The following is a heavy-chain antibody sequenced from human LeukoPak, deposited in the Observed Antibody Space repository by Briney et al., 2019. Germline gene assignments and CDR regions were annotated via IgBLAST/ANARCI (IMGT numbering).Heavy chain of an antibody. CDR3: ARGGIAVAALDY. Sequence: SETLSLTCAVYGGSFSGYYWSWIRQPPGKGLEWIGEINHSGSTNYNPSLKSRVTISVDTSKNQFSLKLSSVTAADAAVYYCARGGIAVAALDYWGQGTLVTVSS. CDR2: INHSGST. D-gene: IGHD6-19*01. V-gene: IGHV4-34*01. CDR1: GGSFSGYY. J-gene: IGHJ4*02.